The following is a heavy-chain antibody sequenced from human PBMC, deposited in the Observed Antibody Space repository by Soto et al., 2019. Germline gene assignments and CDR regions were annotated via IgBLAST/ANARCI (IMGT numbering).Heavy chain of an antibody. J-gene: IGHJ5*02. CDR1: GGTFSNYA. D-gene: IGHD2-15*01. Sequence: QVQLVQSGAEVKKPGSLVKVSCKASGGTFSNYAISWVRQAPGQGLEWMGGIIPLFGTTKYAQKFQGRVTITADESTSTAYMELSSLRSEDTAVYYCARTVVVVAATLGWFDPWGQGTLVTVSS. V-gene: IGHV1-69*01. CDR3: ARTVVVVAATLGWFDP. CDR2: IIPLFGTT.